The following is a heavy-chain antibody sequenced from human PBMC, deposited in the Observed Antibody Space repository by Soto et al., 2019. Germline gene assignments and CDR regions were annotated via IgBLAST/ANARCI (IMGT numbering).Heavy chain of an antibody. D-gene: IGHD3-22*01. Sequence: PGGSLRLSCAASGFTFSSYGMHWVRQAPGKGLEWVAVISYDGSNKYYADSVKGRFTISRDNSKNTLYLQMNSLRAEDTAVYYCAKGGYYDSSGYLDYWGQGTLVTVSS. V-gene: IGHV3-30*18. CDR3: AKGGYYDSSGYLDY. CDR1: GFTFSSYG. J-gene: IGHJ4*02. CDR2: ISYDGSNK.